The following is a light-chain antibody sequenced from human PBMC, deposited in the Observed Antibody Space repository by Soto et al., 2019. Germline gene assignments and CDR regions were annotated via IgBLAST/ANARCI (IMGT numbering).Light chain of an antibody. CDR3: CSYAGSSTYV. CDR1: SSDVGSYNL. V-gene: IGLV2-23*01. Sequence: QSALTQPASVSGSSGRSITISCTGTSSDVGSYNLVSWYQQHPGKAPKLMIYEGSKRPSGVSNRFSGSKSGNTASLTISGLQAEDEPDYYCCSYAGSSTYVFGTGTKLTV. J-gene: IGLJ1*01. CDR2: EGS.